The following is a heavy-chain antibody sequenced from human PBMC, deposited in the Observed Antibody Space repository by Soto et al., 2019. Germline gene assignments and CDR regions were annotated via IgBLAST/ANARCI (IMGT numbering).Heavy chain of an antibody. CDR2: MNPNSGNT. V-gene: IGHV1-8*01. CDR1: GYTFTSYY. CDR3: ARTPYYGLRSYYFDY. J-gene: IGHJ4*02. D-gene: IGHD3-10*01. Sequence: ASVKGSCKASGYTFTSYYINWVRQATGQGLEWRGWMNPNSGNTGYAQKSQGRVTMTRNTSISTAYMELSSLRSEDTAVYYFARTPYYGLRSYYFDYWGQGTLVTVSS.